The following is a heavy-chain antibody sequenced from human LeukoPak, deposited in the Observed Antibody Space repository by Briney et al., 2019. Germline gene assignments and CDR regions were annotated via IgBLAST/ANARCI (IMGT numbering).Heavy chain of an antibody. J-gene: IGHJ3*02. V-gene: IGHV3-23*01. CDR3: AKRRVAGMIRDYFDI. Sequence: GESLTLPCAASRFTFNKYAMRWVRLPPPKGLAWVSSVSVSYVGTYYGDSVKGRFTISRDNSKNTLDLKMSSLRAEDTAVYYCAKRRVAGMIRDYFDIGGQGKVVTVSA. CDR2: VSVSYVGT. CDR1: RFTFNKYA. D-gene: IGHD6-19*01.